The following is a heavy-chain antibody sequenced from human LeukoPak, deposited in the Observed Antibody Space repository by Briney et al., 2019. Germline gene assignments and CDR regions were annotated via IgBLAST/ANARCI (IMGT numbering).Heavy chain of an antibody. Sequence: SETLSLTCAVSGGSVTSYYWSWVRQVPGKGLEWIGYVYYSGTTNYNPSLKSRVTISVDTSKNQFSLKLSSVTAADTAVYYCARDDPDDILTGYYPRFDYWGQGTLVTVSS. V-gene: IGHV4-59*02. CDR2: VYYSGTT. J-gene: IGHJ4*02. CDR1: GGSVTSYY. CDR3: ARDDPDDILTGYYPRFDY. D-gene: IGHD3-9*01.